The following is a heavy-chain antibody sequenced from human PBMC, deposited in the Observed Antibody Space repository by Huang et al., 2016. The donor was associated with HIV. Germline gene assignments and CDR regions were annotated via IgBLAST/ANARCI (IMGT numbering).Heavy chain of an antibody. D-gene: IGHD2-15*01. CDR1: GGPFNGFV. Sequence: QVLLQQWGAGVLKPSETLSLTCGVSGGPFNGFVWSWLRQPPGKGLEWIGEINYRGNTNYNPSLKSRVTMSVDTSKRQFSLSLKSVTAADTAVYYCARARLLLPFDYWGQGALVAVSS. CDR2: INYRGNT. CDR3: ARARLLLPFDY. V-gene: IGHV4-34*02. J-gene: IGHJ4*02.